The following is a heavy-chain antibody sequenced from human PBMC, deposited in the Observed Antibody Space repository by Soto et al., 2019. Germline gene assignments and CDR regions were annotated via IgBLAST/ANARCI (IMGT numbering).Heavy chain of an antibody. CDR3: TRDYPLHGYSYGSYYGMDV. D-gene: IGHD5-18*01. Sequence: GGSLRLSCTASGSTFGDYAMSWVRQAPGQRLKWGGFIRSRAYGGTTEYAASVKGRFTISRDDSKSIAYLQMNSLKTEDTAVYYCTRDYPLHGYSYGSYYGMDVWGQGSTVTVSS. CDR1: GSTFGDYA. J-gene: IGHJ6*02. CDR2: IRSRAYGGTT. V-gene: IGHV3-49*04.